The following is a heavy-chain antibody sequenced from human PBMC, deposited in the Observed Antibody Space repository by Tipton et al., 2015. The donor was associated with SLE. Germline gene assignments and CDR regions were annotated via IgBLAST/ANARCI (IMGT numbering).Heavy chain of an antibody. J-gene: IGHJ4*02. CDR2: INPNSGDT. D-gene: IGHD6-6*01. V-gene: IGHV1-2*06. Sequence: QLVQSGAEVEKPGASVKVSCKASGYTFTGYYMQWVRQAPGQGLEWMGLINPNSGDTNYAQKFQGRVTMTRDTSISTAYMELSGLTSDDTAMYYCARYGSSSGYFWGQGTLVTVSS. CDR1: GYTFTGYY. CDR3: ARYGSSSGYF.